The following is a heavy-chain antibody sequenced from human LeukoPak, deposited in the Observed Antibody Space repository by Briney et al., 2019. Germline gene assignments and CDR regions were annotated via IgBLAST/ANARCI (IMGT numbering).Heavy chain of an antibody. D-gene: IGHD2-2*01. CDR3: ARGLVPAARNYFDY. J-gene: IGHJ4*02. V-gene: IGHV4-38-2*02. Sequence: SETLSLTCTVAGFSISDTYCWGWIRQPPGKGLEWIANICHSGSTYYNPSLKSRVTISVDTSKNQFSLKLSSVTAADTAVYYCARGLVPAARNYFDYWGQGTLVTVSS. CDR2: ICHSGST. CDR1: GFSISDTYC.